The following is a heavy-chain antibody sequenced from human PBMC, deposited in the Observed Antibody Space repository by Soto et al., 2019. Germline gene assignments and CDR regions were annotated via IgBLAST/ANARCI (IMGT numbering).Heavy chain of an antibody. J-gene: IGHJ6*02. V-gene: IGHV3-15*07. CDR3: STGSVEGV. D-gene: IGHD2-15*01. Sequence: EVQLVESGGGFIPPGGSLRLSCAASGLHISNYWMNWVRQAPGKGLEWVCRIKTKGEGVHTDYAAAVKCRFTLSRDDSKNTLHLQRNSLKTEDTAVYYCSTGSVEGVWGQGTTVTFSS. CDR1: GLHISNYW. CDR2: IKTKGEGVHT.